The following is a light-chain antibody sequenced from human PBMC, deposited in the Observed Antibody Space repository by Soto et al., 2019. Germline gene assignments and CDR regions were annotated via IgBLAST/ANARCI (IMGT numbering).Light chain of an antibody. Sequence: DIQMTQSPSSLSASIGDSVTITCRASQSSNSYLNWYQQKPGKAPKLLMHAASSLQSGVPSRFSGSGFGTDFTLTISSVQPEDFATYYCQQSYSTPPLTFGGGTKVEIK. J-gene: IGKJ4*01. CDR1: QSSNSY. V-gene: IGKV1-39*01. CDR3: QQSYSTPPLT. CDR2: AAS.